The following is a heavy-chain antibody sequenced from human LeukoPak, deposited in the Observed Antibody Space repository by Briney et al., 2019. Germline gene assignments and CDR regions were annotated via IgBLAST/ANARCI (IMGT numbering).Heavy chain of an antibody. CDR3: ARGKTLAVAGTRVFAY. CDR1: GYTFTGYY. V-gene: IGHV1-2*02. Sequence: GSVKVSCKASGYTFTGYYMHRVRQAPGQGVEWMGWINPNSGGTNYAQKFQGRVTMTRDTSISTAYMELSRLRSDDTAVYYCARGKTLAVAGTRVFAYWGQGTLVTVSS. J-gene: IGHJ4*02. CDR2: INPNSGGT. D-gene: IGHD6-19*01.